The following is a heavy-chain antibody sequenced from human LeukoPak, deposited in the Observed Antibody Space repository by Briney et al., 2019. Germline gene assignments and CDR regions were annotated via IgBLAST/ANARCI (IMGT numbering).Heavy chain of an antibody. CDR3: ARDGGFGFLAAFDI. D-gene: IGHD3-10*01. CDR2: ISGSGSVS. V-gene: IGHV3-48*02. Sequence: TGGSLRLSCAASGFTFSSYSMNWVRQAPGKGLEWIAYISGSGSVSYYEDSVKGRFTISRDNAKNSLYLQVNSLRDEDTALYYCARDGGFGFLAAFDIWGQGTMVTVSS. J-gene: IGHJ3*02. CDR1: GFTFSSYS.